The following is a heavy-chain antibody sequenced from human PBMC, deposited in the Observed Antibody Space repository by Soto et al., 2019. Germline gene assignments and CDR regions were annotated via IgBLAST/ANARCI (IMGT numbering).Heavy chain of an antibody. CDR2: ISSSSSYI. CDR3: ASLVVVPAAIS. J-gene: IGHJ5*02. D-gene: IGHD2-2*02. Sequence: EVQLVESGGGLVKPGGSLRLSCAASGFTFSSYSMNWVRQAPGKGLEWVSSISSSSSYIYYADSVKGRFTISRDNAKNSLYLLMNSLSAEDTAVYYCASLVVVPAAISWGQGTLVTVSS. CDR1: GFTFSSYS. V-gene: IGHV3-21*01.